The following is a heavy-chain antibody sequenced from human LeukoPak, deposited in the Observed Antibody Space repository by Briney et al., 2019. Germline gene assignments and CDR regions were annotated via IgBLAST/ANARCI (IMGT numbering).Heavy chain of an antibody. CDR3: AKAANRIVVGYATDAFDI. Sequence: GGSLRLSCAASGFTFSSYWMSWVRQAPGKGLEWVANIKQDGSEKYYVDSVKGRFTISRDNAKNSLYLQMNSLRAEDMALYYCAKAANRIVVGYATDAFDIWGQGTMVTVSS. J-gene: IGHJ3*02. D-gene: IGHD3-22*01. CDR1: GFTFSSYW. V-gene: IGHV3-7*03. CDR2: IKQDGSEK.